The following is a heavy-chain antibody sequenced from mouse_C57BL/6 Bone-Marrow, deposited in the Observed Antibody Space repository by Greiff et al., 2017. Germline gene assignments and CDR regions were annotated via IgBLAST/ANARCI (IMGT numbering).Heavy chain of an antibody. Sequence: QVQLKQPGAELVKPGASVKMSCKASGYTFTSYWITWVKQRPGQGLEWIGDIYPGSGSTNYNEKFKSKATLTVDTSSSTAYMQLSSLTSEDSAVYYCARSPYDYARWFAYWGQGTLVTVSA. V-gene: IGHV1-55*01. CDR2: IYPGSGST. D-gene: IGHD2-4*01. CDR3: ARSPYDYARWFAY. CDR1: GYTFTSYW. J-gene: IGHJ3*01.